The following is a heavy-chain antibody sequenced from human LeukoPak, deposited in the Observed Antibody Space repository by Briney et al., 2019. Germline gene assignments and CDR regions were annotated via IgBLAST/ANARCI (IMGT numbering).Heavy chain of an antibody. Sequence: ASVKVSCKASGYTFTSYGISWVRQAPGQGLEWMGWISAYSGDTNYAQKFQGRATMTTDTSTSTAYMELRSLSSDDTAVYYCARDGYDSSGSSGWNFDYWGQGTLVTVSS. CDR2: ISAYSGDT. V-gene: IGHV1-18*01. CDR3: ARDGYDSSGSSGWNFDY. CDR1: GYTFTSYG. J-gene: IGHJ4*02. D-gene: IGHD3-22*01.